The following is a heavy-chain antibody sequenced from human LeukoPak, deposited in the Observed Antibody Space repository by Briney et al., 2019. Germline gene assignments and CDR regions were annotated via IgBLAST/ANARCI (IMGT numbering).Heavy chain of an antibody. V-gene: IGHV3-11*01. CDR1: GFTFSVYY. Sequence: GGSLRLSCAASGFTFSVYYVSWIPQAPGEGLEWVSYISSSGSTIYYAHSVKGRFTISRDNAKNSLYLQMNSVRAEDTGVYYCAKGELQLLWFGENHFHSHFDYWGQGTLVTVSS. CDR2: ISSSGSTI. J-gene: IGHJ4*02. D-gene: IGHD3-10*01. CDR3: AKGELQLLWFGENHFHSHFDY.